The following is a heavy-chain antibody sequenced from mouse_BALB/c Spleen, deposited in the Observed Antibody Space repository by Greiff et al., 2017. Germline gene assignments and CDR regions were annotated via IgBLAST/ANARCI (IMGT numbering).Heavy chain of an antibody. Sequence: EVQLQQSGPELVKPGASVKIPCKASGYTFTDYNMDWVKQSHGKSLEWIGDINPNNGGTIYNQKFKGKATLTVDKSSSTAYMELRSLTSEDTAVYYCARWGMITRFYYAMDYWGQGTSVTVSS. CDR1: GYTFTDYN. J-gene: IGHJ4*01. V-gene: IGHV1-18*01. CDR3: ARWGMITRFYYAMDY. D-gene: IGHD2-4*01. CDR2: INPNNGGT.